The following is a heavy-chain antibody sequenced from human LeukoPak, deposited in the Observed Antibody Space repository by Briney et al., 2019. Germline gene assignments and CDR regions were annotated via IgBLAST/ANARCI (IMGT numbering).Heavy chain of an antibody. J-gene: IGHJ6*02. Sequence: GRSLRLSCAASGFTFSSYGMHWVRQAPGKGLEWVAVISYDGSNKYYADSVKGRFTISRDNSKNTLYLQMNSLRAEDTAVYYCAKDRGYSNNYYYGMDVWGQGTTVTVSS. D-gene: IGHD4-11*01. CDR1: GFTFSSYG. CDR2: ISYDGSNK. V-gene: IGHV3-30*18. CDR3: AKDRGYSNNYYYGMDV.